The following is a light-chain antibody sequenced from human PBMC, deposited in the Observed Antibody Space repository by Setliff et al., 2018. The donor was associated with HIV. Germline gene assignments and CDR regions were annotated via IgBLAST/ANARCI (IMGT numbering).Light chain of an antibody. CDR2: DAS. J-gene: IGLJ1*01. Sequence: QSALAQPASVSGSPGQSITISCTGTSSDVGSYNLVSWYQQHPGKAPKLMIYDASKRPSGVSNRFSGSKSGNTASLTISGLQAEDEADYYCSSYTSSSTGPYVFGTGTKVTVL. V-gene: IGLV2-14*02. CDR3: SSYTSSSTGPYV. CDR1: SSDVGSYNL.